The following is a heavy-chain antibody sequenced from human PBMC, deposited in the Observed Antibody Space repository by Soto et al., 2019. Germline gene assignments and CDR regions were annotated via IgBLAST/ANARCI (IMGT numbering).Heavy chain of an antibody. D-gene: IGHD2-21*02. Sequence: GASVKVSCKASGYTFTSYYMHWVRQAPGQGLEWMGIINPSGGSTSYAQKFQGRVTMTRDTSTSTVYMELSSLRSEDTAVYYCGREYCGGDCYSASYYYYYYGMDVWGQGTTVTVSS. CDR3: GREYCGGDCYSASYYYYYYGMDV. J-gene: IGHJ6*02. CDR1: GYTFTSYY. CDR2: INPSGGST. V-gene: IGHV1-46*01.